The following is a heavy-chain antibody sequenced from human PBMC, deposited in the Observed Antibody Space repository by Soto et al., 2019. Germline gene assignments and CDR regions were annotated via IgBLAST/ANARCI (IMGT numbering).Heavy chain of an antibody. CDR1: GFTFSSYA. J-gene: IGHJ4*02. CDR3: ASEKLEYSGSYGELDY. D-gene: IGHD6-6*01. CDR2: ISGSGGST. V-gene: IGHV3-23*01. Sequence: GGSLRLSCAASGFTFSSYAMSWVRQAPGKGLEWVSAISGSGGSTYYADSVKGRFTISRDNSKNTLYLQMNSLRAEDTAVYYCASEKLEYSGSYGELDYWGQGTLVTVSS.